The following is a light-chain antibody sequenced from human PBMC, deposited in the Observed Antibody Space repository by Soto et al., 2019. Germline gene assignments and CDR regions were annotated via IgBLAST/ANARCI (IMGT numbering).Light chain of an antibody. Sequence: DIQMTQSPSTLSASVGDRVTITCRASQSISSWLAWYQQKPGKAPKLLIYKASSLESGVPSRFSGSGSGTEFTLTISSLQPDDFANYYFQQYNSSPFTFGPGTKVDI. CDR2: KAS. CDR3: QQYNSSPFT. V-gene: IGKV1-5*03. CDR1: QSISSW. J-gene: IGKJ3*01.